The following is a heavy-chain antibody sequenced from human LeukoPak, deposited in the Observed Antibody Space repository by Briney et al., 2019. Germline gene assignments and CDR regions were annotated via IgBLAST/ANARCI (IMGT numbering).Heavy chain of an antibody. CDR1: GGSFSGYY. Sequence: SETLSLTCAVYGGSFSGYYWSWIRQPPGKGLEWIGEINHSGSTNYNPSLKSRVTISVDTSKNQFSLNLSSVTAADTAVYYCARLRLTVILDYWGQGTLVTVSP. J-gene: IGHJ4*02. D-gene: IGHD4-17*01. CDR3: ARLRLTVILDY. CDR2: INHSGST. V-gene: IGHV4-34*01.